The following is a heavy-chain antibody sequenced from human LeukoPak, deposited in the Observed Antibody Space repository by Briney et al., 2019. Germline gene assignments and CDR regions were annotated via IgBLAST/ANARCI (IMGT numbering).Heavy chain of an antibody. Sequence: GGSLRLSCAASGFTRSSYWMIWVRQAPVTGLEWVSYISRSGSTIYYADSVKGRFTISRDNAKNSLYLQMNSLRAEDTAVYYCARSNWFDPWGQGTLVTVSS. CDR1: GFTRSSYW. J-gene: IGHJ5*02. CDR2: ISRSGSTI. CDR3: ARSNWFDP. V-gene: IGHV3-48*04.